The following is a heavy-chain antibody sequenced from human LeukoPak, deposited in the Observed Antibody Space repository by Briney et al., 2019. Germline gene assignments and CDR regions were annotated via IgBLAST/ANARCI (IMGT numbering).Heavy chain of an antibody. Sequence: PGGSLRLSCAASGFTSSSYRMSWVRQAPGKGLEWVSVIYTGGSTYYADSVKGRFTISRDNSKNTLYLQMNSLRAEDTAVYYCARNLYYYDSSNYFYYWGQGTLVTVSS. J-gene: IGHJ4*02. CDR2: IYTGGST. V-gene: IGHV3-53*01. D-gene: IGHD3-22*01. CDR3: ARNLYYYDSSNYFYY. CDR1: GFTSSSYR.